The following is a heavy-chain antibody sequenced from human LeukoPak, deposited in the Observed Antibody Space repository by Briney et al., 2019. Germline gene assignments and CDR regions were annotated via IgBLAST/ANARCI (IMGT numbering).Heavy chain of an antibody. CDR2: INPNSGGT. CDR1: GYTFTGYY. J-gene: IGHJ3*02. D-gene: IGHD3-9*01. V-gene: IGHV1-2*06. Sequence: ASVKVSCKASGYTFTGYYMHWVRQAPGQGLEWMGPINPNSGGTNYAQKFQGRVTMTRDTSISTAYMELSRLRSDDTAVYYCARDYDILTGYYKVPIEDALDIWGQGTMVTVSS. CDR3: ARDYDILTGYYKVPIEDALDI.